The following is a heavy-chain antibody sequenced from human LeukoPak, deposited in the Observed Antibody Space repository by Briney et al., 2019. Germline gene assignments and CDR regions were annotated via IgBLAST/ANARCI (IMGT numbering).Heavy chain of an antibody. J-gene: IGHJ6*03. Sequence: TETLSLTCTVSGGSISSYYWSWIRQPPGKGLEWIGYIYYSGSTNYNPSLKSRVTISVDTSKNQFSLKLSSVTAADTAVYYCARVGSASYYYYYMDVWGKGTTVTVSS. CDR3: ARVGSASYYYYYMDV. D-gene: IGHD2-15*01. CDR2: IYYSGST. V-gene: IGHV4-59*01. CDR1: GGSISSYY.